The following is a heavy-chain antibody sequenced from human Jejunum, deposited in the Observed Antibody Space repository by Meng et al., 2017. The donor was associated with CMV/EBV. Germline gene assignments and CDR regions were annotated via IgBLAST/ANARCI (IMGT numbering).Heavy chain of an antibody. J-gene: IGHJ4*02. CDR2: IDLSPGSP. CDR1: GYTFTSYA. V-gene: IGHV7-4-1*02. CDR3: ARVAGATDYFDY. D-gene: IGHD1-26*01. Sequence: CKDSGYTFTSYAMNWVRQARGQRRVWETWIDLSPGSPGYARAFTCLFVVSLDTAVRASFLQISSLKAEDTAVYYCARVAGATDYFDYWGQGTLVTVSS.